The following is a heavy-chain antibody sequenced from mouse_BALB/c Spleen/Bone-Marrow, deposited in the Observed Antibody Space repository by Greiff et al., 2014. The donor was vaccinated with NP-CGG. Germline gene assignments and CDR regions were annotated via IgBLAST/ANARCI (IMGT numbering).Heavy chain of an antibody. Sequence: VQLQQSGPELVKPGVSAKMSCKASGYTFTSYVMHWVKQKPGQGLEWIGYINPYNDGTKYNEKFKGKATLTSDKSSSTAYMELSSLTSEDSAVYYCARGGYYGYYAMDYWGQGTSVTVSS. D-gene: IGHD1-2*01. J-gene: IGHJ4*01. CDR2: INPYNDGT. CDR1: GYTFTSYV. CDR3: ARGGYYGYYAMDY. V-gene: IGHV1-14*01.